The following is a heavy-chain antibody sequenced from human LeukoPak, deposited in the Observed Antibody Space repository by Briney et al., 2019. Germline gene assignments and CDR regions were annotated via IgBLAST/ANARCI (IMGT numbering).Heavy chain of an antibody. Sequence: ASVKVSCKASGYTFTGYYMHWVRQAPGQGLEWMGWINLNSGGTNYAQKFQGRVTMTRDTSISTAYMELSRLRSDDTAVYYCARRGSYYYDSSGYLIDYWGQGTLVTVSS. J-gene: IGHJ4*02. D-gene: IGHD3-22*01. CDR2: INLNSGGT. V-gene: IGHV1-2*02. CDR3: ARRGSYYYDSSGYLIDY. CDR1: GYTFTGYY.